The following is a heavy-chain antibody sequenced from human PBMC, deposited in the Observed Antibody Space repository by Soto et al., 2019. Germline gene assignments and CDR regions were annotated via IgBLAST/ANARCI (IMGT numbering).Heavy chain of an antibody. D-gene: IGHD5-18*01. J-gene: IGHJ1*01. CDR3: AIDSAAMVPNF. CDR1: GYTFTSYD. V-gene: IGHV1-8*01. CDR2: MNPNSGNT. Sequence: ASVKVSCKASGYTFTSYDIYWVRQATGQGLEWMGWMNPNSGNTGYAQKFQGRVTMTRGTSISTAYMELSSLRSEDTALYYCAIDSAAMVPNFWGQGTLVTVSS.